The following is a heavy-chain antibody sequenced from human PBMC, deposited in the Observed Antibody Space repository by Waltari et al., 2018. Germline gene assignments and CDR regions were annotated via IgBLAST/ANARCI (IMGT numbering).Heavy chain of an antibody. CDR2: INPNSGGT. CDR3: ARDLDDSDILTGYYGGVDC. J-gene: IGHJ4*02. D-gene: IGHD3-9*01. V-gene: IGHV1-2*06. Sequence: QVQLVQSGAEVKKPGASVKVSCKASGYTFTGYYMHWVRQAPGPGLEWMGRINPNSGGTNYAQKFQGGVTMTRDTSISTAYMELSRLRSDDTAVYYCARDLDDSDILTGYYGGVDCWGQGTLVTVSS. CDR1: GYTFTGYY.